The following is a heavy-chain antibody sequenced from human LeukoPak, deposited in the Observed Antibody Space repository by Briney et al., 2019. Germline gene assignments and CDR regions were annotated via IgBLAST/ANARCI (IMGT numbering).Heavy chain of an antibody. CDR3: ARTGWLQPFDY. D-gene: IGHD5-24*01. CDR2: IYYSGST. CDR1: GGSISSSSYY. V-gene: IGHV4-39*01. J-gene: IGHJ4*02. Sequence: PSETLSLTCTVSGGSISSSSYYWGWIRQPPGKGLEWIGRIYYSGSTYYNPSLKSRVTISVDTSKNQFSLKLSSVTAADTAVYYCARTGWLQPFDYWGQGTLVTVSS.